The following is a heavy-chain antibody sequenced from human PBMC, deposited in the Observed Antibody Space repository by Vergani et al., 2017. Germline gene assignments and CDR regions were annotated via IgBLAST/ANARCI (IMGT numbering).Heavy chain of an antibody. CDR2: IFSNDEK. D-gene: IGHD3-10*01. J-gene: IGHJ4*02. V-gene: IGHV2-26*01. CDR3: ARITRFGELLFDY. CDR1: GFSLSNARMG. Sequence: QVTLKESGPVLVKPTETLTLTCTVSGFSLSNARMGVSWIRQPPGKALEWLAHIFSNDEKSYSTSLKSRLTISKDTSKSQVVLTMTNMDPVGTATYYCARITRFGELLFDYWGQGTLVTVSS.